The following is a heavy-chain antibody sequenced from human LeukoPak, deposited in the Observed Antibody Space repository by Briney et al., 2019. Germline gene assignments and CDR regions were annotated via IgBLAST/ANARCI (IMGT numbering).Heavy chain of an antibody. D-gene: IGHD4-17*01. CDR2: IKQDGSEK. Sequence: GGSLRLSCAASGFTFSSYWMSWVRQAPGKGLEWVANIKQDGSEKYYVDSVKGRFTISRDNAKNSLYLQMNSLRAEDTAVYYCARAHDYGDYENDYWGQGTLVTVSS. CDR1: GFTFSSYW. J-gene: IGHJ4*02. V-gene: IGHV3-7*01. CDR3: ARAHDYGDYENDY.